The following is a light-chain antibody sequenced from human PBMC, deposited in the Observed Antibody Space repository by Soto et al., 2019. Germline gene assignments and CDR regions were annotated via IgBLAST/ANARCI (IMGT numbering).Light chain of an antibody. CDR1: QSVSSY. CDR2: GAS. V-gene: IGKV3-20*01. Sequence: EIVLTQSPATLSLSPGERATLSCRASQSVSSYLAWYQQRPGQAPRLLIFGASNRATGIPDRFSGSGSGTDFSLTISRLEPEDCAVYYCQQYGNSITFGGGTKVDIK. J-gene: IGKJ4*01. CDR3: QQYGNSIT.